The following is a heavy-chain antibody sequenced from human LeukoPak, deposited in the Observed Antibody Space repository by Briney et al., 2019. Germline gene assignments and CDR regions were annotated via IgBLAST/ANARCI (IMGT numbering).Heavy chain of an antibody. D-gene: IGHD3-10*01. Sequence: PSETLSLTCTVSGGSISSYYWSWLRQPPGKGLEWVGYIYYSGSTNYNPSLKGRVTISVDTSKNQFSLKLSSVTAADTAVYYCARDSALGSPGFYYYYYMDVWGKGTTVTVSS. CDR1: GGSISSYY. V-gene: IGHV4-59*01. CDR2: IYYSGST. CDR3: ARDSALGSPGFYYYYYMDV. J-gene: IGHJ6*03.